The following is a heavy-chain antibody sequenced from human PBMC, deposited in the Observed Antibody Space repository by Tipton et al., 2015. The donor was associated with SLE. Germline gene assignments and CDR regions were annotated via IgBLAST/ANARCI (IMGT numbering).Heavy chain of an antibody. J-gene: IGHJ4*02. V-gene: IGHV4-59*11. CDR1: GGSIDGHY. CDR3: VRLELPATKADY. CDR2: IYYSGST. Sequence: TLSLTCTVAGGSIDGHYWRWFRQPPGKGLEWIGYIYYSGSTDYNPSLKSRVTVSIDTHMNQFSLRLTPVTAADTAVYYCVRLELPATKADYWGPGTLVTVSS. D-gene: IGHD5-24*01.